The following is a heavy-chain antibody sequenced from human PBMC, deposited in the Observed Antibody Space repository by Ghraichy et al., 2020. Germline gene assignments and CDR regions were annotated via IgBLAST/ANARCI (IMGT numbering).Heavy chain of an antibody. CDR3: ARRGYSGLANDY. V-gene: IGHV4-59*08. CDR2: VYYSGST. CDR1: GGSISSYY. Sequence: SETLSLTCTVSGGSISSYYWSWIRQPPGKGLEWIGYVYYSGSTNYNPSLKSRVTISVDTSKNQFSLKLSSVTAADTAVYYCARRGYSGLANDYWGQGILVIVSS. J-gene: IGHJ4*02. D-gene: IGHD5-12*01.